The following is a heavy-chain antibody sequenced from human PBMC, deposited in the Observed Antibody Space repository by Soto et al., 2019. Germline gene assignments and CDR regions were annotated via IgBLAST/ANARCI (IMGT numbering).Heavy chain of an antibody. D-gene: IGHD4-17*01. CDR2: IYYSGST. CDR1: GGSISSYY. V-gene: IGHV4-59*08. Sequence: SETLSLTCTVSGGSISSYYWSWIRQPPGKGLEWIGYIYYSGSTNYNPSLKSRVTISVDTSKNQFSLKLSSVTAADTAVYYCARSTELNYDDYGDYEKSPQYYFDYWGQGTLVTVSS. CDR3: ARSTELNYDDYGDYEKSPQYYFDY. J-gene: IGHJ4*02.